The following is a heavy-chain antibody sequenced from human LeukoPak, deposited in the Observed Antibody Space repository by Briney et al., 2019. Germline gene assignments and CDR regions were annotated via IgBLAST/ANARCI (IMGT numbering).Heavy chain of an antibody. CDR1: GYTFTGYY. Sequence: SVTASCTASGYTFTGYYMRWVRQAPGQALGWVGGIIPIFGTANCAQKFQGRVTITTDESTSTAYMELSGLRSEDTAVYYCARGTGDCCGYNWFDPWGQGTLVTVSS. D-gene: IGHD2-21*02. CDR3: ARGTGDCCGYNWFDP. CDR2: IIPIFGTA. V-gene: IGHV1-69*05. J-gene: IGHJ5*02.